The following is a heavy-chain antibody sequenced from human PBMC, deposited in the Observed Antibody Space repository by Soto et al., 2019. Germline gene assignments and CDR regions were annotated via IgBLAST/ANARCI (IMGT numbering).Heavy chain of an antibody. Sequence: QVQLVQSGAEVKKPGASVKVSCKASGYTFTSYYMHWVRQAPGQGLEWMGIINPSGGSTSYAQKFRGRVTMTRDTATSTVYMELSSLRSEDTAVYYCARDLSIQLLLGNYYYYGMDVWGQGTTVTVSS. CDR2: INPSGGST. D-gene: IGHD1-26*01. CDR3: ARDLSIQLLLGNYYYYGMDV. CDR1: GYTFTSYY. J-gene: IGHJ6*02. V-gene: IGHV1-46*01.